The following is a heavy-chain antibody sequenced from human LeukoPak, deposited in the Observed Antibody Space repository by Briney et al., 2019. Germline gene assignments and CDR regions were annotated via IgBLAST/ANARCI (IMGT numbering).Heavy chain of an antibody. Sequence: GGSLRLSRAASGFTFGNNAVTWVRQAAGRGLEWVAGVGGNGVSTSYADSVKGRFTVSRDNSTNTLSRQVTSLRAEDPSVYYCAKVRGSYYSMDVWGKGTTVTVSS. J-gene: IGHJ6*03. V-gene: IGHV3-23*01. D-gene: IGHD3-10*01. CDR1: GFTFGNNA. CDR2: VGGNGVST. CDR3: AKVRGSYYSMDV.